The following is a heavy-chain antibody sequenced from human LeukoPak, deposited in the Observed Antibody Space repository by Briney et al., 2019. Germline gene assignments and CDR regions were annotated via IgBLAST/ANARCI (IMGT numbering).Heavy chain of an antibody. J-gene: IGHJ1*01. CDR3: TRSIAARPGAARTWYFQH. V-gene: IGHV3-49*04. Sequence: GGSLRLSCTASGFTFGDYAMSWVRQAPGKGLEWVGFIRSKAYGGTTEYAASVKGRFTISRDDSKSIAYLQMNSLKTEDTAVYYCTRSIAARPGAARTWYFQHWGQGTLVTVSS. D-gene: IGHD6-6*01. CDR1: GFTFGDYA. CDR2: IRSKAYGGTT.